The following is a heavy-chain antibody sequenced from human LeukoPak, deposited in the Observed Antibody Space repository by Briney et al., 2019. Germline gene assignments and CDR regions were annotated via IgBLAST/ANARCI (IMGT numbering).Heavy chain of an antibody. CDR2: ISGSGDET. Sequence: GGSLRLSCAASGFTFNYYAMGWVRQAPGKGLEWVSTISGSGDETYYAGSVKGRFTFSRDNSENTLYLHMNSLRAGDTAVDYCAEEGGPWPAFDSWGRGTLVTVSS. V-gene: IGHV3-23*01. J-gene: IGHJ4*02. CDR1: GFTFNYYA. CDR3: AEEGGPWPAFDS.